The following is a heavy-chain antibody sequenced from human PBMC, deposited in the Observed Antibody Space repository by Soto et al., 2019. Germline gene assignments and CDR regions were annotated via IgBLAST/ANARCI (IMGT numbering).Heavy chain of an antibody. D-gene: IGHD1-26*01. Sequence: SETLSLTCTVSGGSISSYYWSWIRQPPGKGLEWIGYIYYSGSTNYNPSLKSRVTISVDTSKNQFSLKLSSVTAADTAVYYCASGREEPIDAFDIWGQRTTVTVSS. J-gene: IGHJ3*02. CDR1: GGSISSYY. CDR3: ASGREEPIDAFDI. CDR2: IYYSGST. V-gene: IGHV4-59*01.